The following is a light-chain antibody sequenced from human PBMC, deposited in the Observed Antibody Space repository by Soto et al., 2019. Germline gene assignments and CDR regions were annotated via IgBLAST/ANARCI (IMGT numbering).Light chain of an antibody. CDR2: GTS. J-gene: IGKJ1*01. Sequence: EIVLTQSPGTLSLSPGERATLSCRASQSVNSNYLTWYQQKPGQSPRVLMYGTSNRATGIPDRFSGSGSGTDFTLTISRLEPEDFAVYYCQQYDESFRTFGQGTKVEI. CDR3: QQYDESFRT. CDR1: QSVNSNY. V-gene: IGKV3-20*01.